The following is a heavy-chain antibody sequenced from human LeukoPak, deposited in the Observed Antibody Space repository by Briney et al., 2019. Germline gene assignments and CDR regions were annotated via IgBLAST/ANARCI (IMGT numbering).Heavy chain of an antibody. D-gene: IGHD6-13*01. V-gene: IGHV3-7*03. J-gene: IGHJ4*02. Sequence: GGSLRLSCAASQFTFSSYWMSWVRQAPGKGLEWVANIKQDGSETYYVDSVKGRFTISRDNAENSLYLQVNSLRAEDTAVYYCARVGSIAAAGTPDYWGQGTLVTVSS. CDR2: IKQDGSET. CDR1: QFTFSSYW. CDR3: ARVGSIAAAGTPDY.